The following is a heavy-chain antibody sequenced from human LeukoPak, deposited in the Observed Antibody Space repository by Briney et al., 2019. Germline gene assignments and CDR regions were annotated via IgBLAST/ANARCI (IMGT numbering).Heavy chain of an antibody. V-gene: IGHV4-59*01. CDR3: AREGHYDYGDSFDY. D-gene: IGHD4-17*01. CDR1: GFTFSTYA. CDR2: IYYSGST. Sequence: GSLRLSCAASGFTFSTYAMSWIRQPPGKGLEWIGYIYYSGSTNYNPSLKSRVTISVDTSKNQFSLKLSSVTAADTAVYYCAREGHYDYGDSFDYWGQGTLVTVSS. J-gene: IGHJ4*02.